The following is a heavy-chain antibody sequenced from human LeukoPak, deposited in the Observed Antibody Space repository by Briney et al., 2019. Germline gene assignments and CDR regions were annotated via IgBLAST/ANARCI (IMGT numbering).Heavy chain of an antibody. V-gene: IGHV3-21*01. Sequence: PGGSLRLSCAASGFTFSSYTMNWVRQAPGKGLEWVSSISSSSSYIYYADSVKGRFTISRDNAKNSLYLQMNSLRAEDTAVYYCARALQYCSGGSCLDYYGMDVWGQGTTVTVSS. CDR2: ISSSSSYI. J-gene: IGHJ6*02. CDR3: ARALQYCSGGSCLDYYGMDV. CDR1: GFTFSSYT. D-gene: IGHD2-15*01.